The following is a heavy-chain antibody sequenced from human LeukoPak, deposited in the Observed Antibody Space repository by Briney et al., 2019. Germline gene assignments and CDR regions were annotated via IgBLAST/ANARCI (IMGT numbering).Heavy chain of an antibody. CDR3: AKESRNDFWDPYYYMDV. CDR1: GFTFSSYG. CDR2: IRYDGSNK. D-gene: IGHD3-3*01. J-gene: IGHJ6*03. Sequence: GGSLRLFCAASGFTFSSYGMHWVRQAPGKGLEWVAFIRYDGSNKYYADSVKGRFTISRDNSKNTLYLQMNSLRAEDTAVYYCAKESRNDFWDPYYYMDVWGKGTTVTVSS. V-gene: IGHV3-30*02.